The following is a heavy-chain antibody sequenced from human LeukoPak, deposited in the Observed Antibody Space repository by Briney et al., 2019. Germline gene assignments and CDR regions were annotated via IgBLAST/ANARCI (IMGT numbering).Heavy chain of an antibody. CDR1: GGSISSGSYY. CDR2: IYTSGST. Sequence: PSETLSLTCTVSGGSISSGSYYWSWIRRPAGKGLEWIGRIYTSGSTNYNSSLKSRVTISVDTSKNQFSLKLSSVAAADTAVYYCARATYYYDSSGRTDAFDIWGQGTMVTVSS. CDR3: ARATYYYDSSGRTDAFDI. D-gene: IGHD3-22*01. J-gene: IGHJ3*02. V-gene: IGHV4-61*02.